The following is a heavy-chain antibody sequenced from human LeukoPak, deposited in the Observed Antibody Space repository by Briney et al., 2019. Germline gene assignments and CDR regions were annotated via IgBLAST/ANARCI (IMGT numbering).Heavy chain of an antibody. CDR3: ARDGRAAYYDFWSGYYRLDY. D-gene: IGHD3-3*01. Sequence: GGSLRLSCAASGFTFSSYSMNWVRQAPGKGLEWVSSISSSSSYIYYADSVKGRFTISRDNAKNSLYLQMNSLRAEDTAVYYCARDGRAAYYDFWSGYYRLDYWGQGTLVTVSS. V-gene: IGHV3-21*01. J-gene: IGHJ4*02. CDR2: ISSSSSYI. CDR1: GFTFSSYS.